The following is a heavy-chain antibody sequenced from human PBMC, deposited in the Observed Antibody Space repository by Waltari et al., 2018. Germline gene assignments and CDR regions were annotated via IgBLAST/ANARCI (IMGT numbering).Heavy chain of an antibody. J-gene: IGHJ6*02. Sequence: EVQLVESGGGLVQPGGSVRLSCAASGFTVGTFWMHWVRQAPGKGLVWVAHSNSDGITTAYADSVKGRFTISRDVAKNTLSLQVNSLRVDDTAVYYCARGNYYGMDVWGQGTTVTVSS. CDR1: GFTVGTFW. CDR2: SNSDGITT. V-gene: IGHV3-74*01. CDR3: ARGNYYGMDV.